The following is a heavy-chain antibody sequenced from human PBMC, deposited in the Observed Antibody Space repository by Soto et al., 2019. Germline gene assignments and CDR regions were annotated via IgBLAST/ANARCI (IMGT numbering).Heavy chain of an antibody. J-gene: IGHJ5*02. Sequence: PSETLSLTCTVSGGSIRSYYWNWIRQPPGKGLEWIGYIYDSGSTNYNPSLKSRVTISVDTSKNQFSLKLSSVTAADTAVYYCARHADFSGNSRPRRGWFDPWGQGALVTVSS. D-gene: IGHD2-21*02. CDR1: GGSIRSYY. CDR2: IYDSGST. V-gene: IGHV4-59*01. CDR3: ARHADFSGNSRPRRGWFDP.